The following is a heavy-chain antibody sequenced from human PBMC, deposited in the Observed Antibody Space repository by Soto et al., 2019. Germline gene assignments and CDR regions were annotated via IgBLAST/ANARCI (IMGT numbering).Heavy chain of an antibody. D-gene: IGHD6-19*01. CDR3: ARGNSSGPRNFDY. CDR2: INHSGST. J-gene: IGHJ4*02. Sequence: SETLSLTCAVYGGSFSGYYWSWIRQPPGKGLEWIGEINHSGSTNYNPSLKSRVTISVDTSKNQFSLKLSSVTAADTAVYYCARGNSSGPRNFDYWGQGTLVTVS. CDR1: GGSFSGYY. V-gene: IGHV4-34*01.